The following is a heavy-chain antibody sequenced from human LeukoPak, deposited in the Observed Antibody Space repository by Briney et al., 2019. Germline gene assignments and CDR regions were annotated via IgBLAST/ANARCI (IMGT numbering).Heavy chain of an antibody. CDR1: GFTFDSYA. Sequence: GGSLRLSCAASGFTFDSYAMNWVRQAPGKGLEWVSVVSSATGRTYYADSVKGRFTISRDNSKNTLYLQMNSLRAEDTALYYCATDSRIVGATGSNDYWGQGTLVTVSS. V-gene: IGHV3-23*01. CDR2: VSSATGRT. CDR3: ATDSRIVGATGSNDY. J-gene: IGHJ4*02. D-gene: IGHD1-26*01.